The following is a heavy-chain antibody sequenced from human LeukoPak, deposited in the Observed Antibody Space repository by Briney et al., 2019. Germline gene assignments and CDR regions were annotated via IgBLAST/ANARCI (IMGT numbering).Heavy chain of an antibody. J-gene: IGHJ4*02. V-gene: IGHV3-7*01. CDR1: GFTFSSYW. CDR3: ASDCGYSYGYDHYFDY. CDR2: IKQDGSEK. Sequence: GGSLRLSCAASGFTFSSYWMSWVRQAPGKGLEWVANIKQDGSEKYYVDSVKGRFTISRDNAKNSLYLQMNSLRAEDTAVYYCASDCGYSYGYDHYFDYWGQGTLVTVSS. D-gene: IGHD5-18*01.